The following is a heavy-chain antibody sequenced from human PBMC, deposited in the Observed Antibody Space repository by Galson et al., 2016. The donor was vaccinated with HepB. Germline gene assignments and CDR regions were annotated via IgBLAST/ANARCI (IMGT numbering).Heavy chain of an antibody. V-gene: IGHV3-53*01. CDR2: IYSGGGT. J-gene: IGHJ4*02. D-gene: IGHD6-6*01. Sequence: SLRLSCAASGFAVSSNFLTWVRQAPGKGLEWVSLIYSGGGTNYADSVKGRFTISRDNSNNTLYLQMNSLRAEDTAVYYCAKAAARPDYWGQGTLVTVSS. CDR3: AKAAARPDY. CDR1: GFAVSSNF.